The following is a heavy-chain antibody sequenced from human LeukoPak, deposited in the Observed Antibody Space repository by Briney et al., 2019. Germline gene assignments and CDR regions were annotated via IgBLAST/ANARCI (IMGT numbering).Heavy chain of an antibody. CDR3: ATAPRGATNGGY. Sequence: PGGSLRLSCAASGFTFSSYGMHWVRQAPGKGLEWVTFIRYDGNNDYYADSVKGRFTISRDNSKNTLYLQMNSLRPEDTAVYYCATAPRGATNGGYWGQGTLVTVSS. CDR2: IRYDGNND. J-gene: IGHJ4*02. D-gene: IGHD5-12*01. CDR1: GFTFSSYG. V-gene: IGHV3-30*02.